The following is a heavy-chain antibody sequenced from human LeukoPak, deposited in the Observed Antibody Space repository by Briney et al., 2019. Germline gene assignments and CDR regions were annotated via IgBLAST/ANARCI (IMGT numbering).Heavy chain of an antibody. CDR2: INHSGST. Sequence: SETLSLTCAVYGGSFSGYYWSWIRQPPGKGLEWIGEINHSGSTNYNPSLKSRVTISVDTSKSQFSLKLSSVTAADTALYYCATIGGRFYFYYYMDVWGKGTTVTVSS. D-gene: IGHD1-26*01. J-gene: IGHJ6*03. CDR3: ATIGGRFYFYYYMDV. V-gene: IGHV4-34*01. CDR1: GGSFSGYY.